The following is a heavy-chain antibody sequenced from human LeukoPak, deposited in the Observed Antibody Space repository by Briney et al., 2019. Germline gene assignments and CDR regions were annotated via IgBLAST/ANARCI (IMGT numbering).Heavy chain of an antibody. CDR2: INHSGST. D-gene: IGHD4-11*01. J-gene: IGHJ6*03. CDR3: ARHVQGNYVPYYYMDV. Sequence: SETLSLTCAVYGGSFSGYYWSWIRQPPGKGLEWIGEINHSGSTYYNPSLKSRVTISVDTSKNQFSLKLSSVTAADTAVYYCARHVQGNYVPYYYMDVWGKGTTVTVSS. CDR1: GGSFSGYY. V-gene: IGHV4-34*01.